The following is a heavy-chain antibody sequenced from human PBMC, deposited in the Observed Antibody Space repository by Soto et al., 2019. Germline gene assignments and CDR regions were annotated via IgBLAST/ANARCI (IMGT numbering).Heavy chain of an antibody. CDR2: IIPIPDIT. Sequence: SVKVSCKAPGGTFSTYIISWVRQAPGQGLEWMGRIIPIPDITNYAQKFQGRVTVTADGSTSTAYMELTSLKSEDTAVYYCARDRITTRGDAFDLWGQGTMVTVSS. D-gene: IGHD3-3*01. J-gene: IGHJ3*01. CDR1: GGTFSTYI. V-gene: IGHV1-69*04. CDR3: ARDRITTRGDAFDL.